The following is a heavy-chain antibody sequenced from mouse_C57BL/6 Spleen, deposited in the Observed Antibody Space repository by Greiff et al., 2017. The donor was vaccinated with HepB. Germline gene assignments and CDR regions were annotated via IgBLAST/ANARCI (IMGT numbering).Heavy chain of an antibody. J-gene: IGHJ4*01. D-gene: IGHD2-4*01. V-gene: IGHV1-54*01. CDR3: AILEDYDWGGYAMDY. CDR1: GYAFTNYL. Sequence: QVQLQQSGAELVRPGTSVKVSCKASGYAFTNYLIEWVKQRPGQGLEWIGVINPGSGGTNYNEKFKGKATLTADKSSSTAYMQLSSLTSEDSAVYFCAILEDYDWGGYAMDYWGQGTSVTVSS. CDR2: INPGSGGT.